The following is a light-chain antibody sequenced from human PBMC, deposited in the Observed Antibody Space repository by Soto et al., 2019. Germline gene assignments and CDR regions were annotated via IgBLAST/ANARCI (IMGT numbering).Light chain of an antibody. CDR2: DDS. J-gene: IGLJ1*01. CDR3: QVWDSISGSDHHV. Sequence: SYELTQPPSVSVAPGQTASITCGGDNIGSQTVHWYQQKSGHAPALVVYDDSDRPSGIPERFSGSNSGNTATLTISRVEAGDEADYYCQVWDSISGSDHHVFGSGTKLTVL. CDR1: NIGSQT. V-gene: IGLV3-21*02.